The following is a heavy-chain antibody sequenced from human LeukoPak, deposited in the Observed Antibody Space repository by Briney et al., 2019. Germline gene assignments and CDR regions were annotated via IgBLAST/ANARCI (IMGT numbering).Heavy chain of an antibody. CDR2: ISSTSTYI. CDR1: GFSFSSYS. V-gene: IGHV3-21*01. Sequence: GGSLRLSCAASGFSFSSYSMNWVRQAPGKGLEWVSFISSTSTYIYYADSVKGRFTISRDNAKNSLYLRMNSLRAEDTAVYYCARGGLGNNYGMDVWGQGTTVTVSS. CDR3: ARGGLGNNYGMDV. D-gene: IGHD3/OR15-3a*01. J-gene: IGHJ6*02.